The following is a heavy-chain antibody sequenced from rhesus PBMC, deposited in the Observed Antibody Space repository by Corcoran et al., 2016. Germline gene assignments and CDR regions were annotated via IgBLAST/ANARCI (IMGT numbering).Heavy chain of an antibody. CDR2: TVGTTGNT. J-gene: IGHJ2*01. D-gene: IGHD3-40*01. CDR1: GGSIRSGYD. Sequence: QVQLQESGPGVVKPSETLSLTCAVSGGSIRSGYDWSWIRPPPGKGLEWIWYTVGTTGNTHNNPSLKIRVTIAKGASKTQFSLALGSVTAADTAEYYVASDPVNFGRRYVDLWGPVTPITISS. V-gene: IGHV4-76*01. CDR3: ASDPVNFGRRYVDL.